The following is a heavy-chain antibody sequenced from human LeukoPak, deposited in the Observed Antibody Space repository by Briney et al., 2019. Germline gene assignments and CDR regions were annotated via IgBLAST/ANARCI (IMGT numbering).Heavy chain of an antibody. CDR3: ARIRDGYNDAYDI. J-gene: IGHJ3*02. D-gene: IGHD5-24*01. CDR2: INPGGDNT. Sequence: ASVKVSCKASGYTFTNYYIHWVRQAPGQGLEWMGLINPGGDNTDYAQNFQGRVTMTRDTSTSTVYMGLSSLRSEDTAVYYCARIRDGYNDAYDIWGQGTMVTISS. CDR1: GYTFTNYY. V-gene: IGHV1-46*01.